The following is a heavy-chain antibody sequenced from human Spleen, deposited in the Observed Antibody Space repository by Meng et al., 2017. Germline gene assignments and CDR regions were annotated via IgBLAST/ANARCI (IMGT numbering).Heavy chain of an antibody. D-gene: IGHD3-10*01. J-gene: IGHJ5*02. Sequence: ASVKVSCKASGYTFTSYAMHWVRQAPGQRLEWMGWISAYNGNTNYAQKLQGRVTMTTDTSTSTAYMELRSLRSDDTAVYYCARLSAMVRGVIITGNWFDPWGQGTLVTVSS. V-gene: IGHV1-18*01. CDR3: ARLSAMVRGVIITGNWFDP. CDR2: ISAYNGNT. CDR1: GYTFTSYA.